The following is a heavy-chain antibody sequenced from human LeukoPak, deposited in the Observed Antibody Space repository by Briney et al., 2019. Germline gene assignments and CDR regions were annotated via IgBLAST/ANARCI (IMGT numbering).Heavy chain of an antibody. D-gene: IGHD5-18*01. V-gene: IGHV4-59*01. CDR1: GGSISSYY. CDR2: IYYSGST. CDR3: ARRRVDTAMVGAFDI. J-gene: IGHJ3*02. Sequence: SETPSLTCTVSGGSISSYYWSWIRQPPGKGLEWIGYIYYSGSTNYNPSLKSRVTISVDTSKNQFSLKLSSVTAADTAVYYCARRRVDTAMVGAFDIWGQGTMVTVSS.